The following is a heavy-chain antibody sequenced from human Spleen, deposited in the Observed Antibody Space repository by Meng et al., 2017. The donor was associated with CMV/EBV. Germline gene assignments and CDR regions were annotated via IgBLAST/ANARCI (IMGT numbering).Heavy chain of an antibody. J-gene: IGHJ4*02. CDR1: GFTFSSYW. D-gene: IGHD6-19*01. CDR3: ARDFDAGWLGY. V-gene: IGHV3-7*01. CDR2: IKEDGSDK. Sequence: GESLKISCAASGFTFSSYWMSWVRQAPGKGLEWLANIKEDGSDKYYVDSVKGRFTIFRDNAKDSLYLPMNSLRADDTAVYYCARDFDAGWLGYWGQGTLVTVSS.